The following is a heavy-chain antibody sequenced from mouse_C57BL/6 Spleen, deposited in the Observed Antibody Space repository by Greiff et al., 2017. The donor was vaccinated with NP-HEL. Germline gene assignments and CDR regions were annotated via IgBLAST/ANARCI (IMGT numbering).Heavy chain of an antibody. V-gene: IGHV5-17*01. J-gene: IGHJ1*03. CDR1: GFTFSDYG. D-gene: IGHD1-1*01. CDR2: ISSGSSTI. CDR3: ARGANPHWYFDV. Sequence: EVQLVESGGGLVKPGGSLKLSCAASGFTFSDYGMHWVRQAPEKGLEWVAYISSGSSTIYYADTVKGRFTISRDNPKNTLFLQMTSLRSEDTAMYYCARGANPHWYFDVWGTGTTVTVSS.